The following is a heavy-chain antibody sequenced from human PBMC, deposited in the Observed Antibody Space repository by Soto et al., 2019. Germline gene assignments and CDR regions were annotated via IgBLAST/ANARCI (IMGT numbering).Heavy chain of an antibody. D-gene: IGHD3-22*01. CDR1: GGSISSYY. J-gene: IGHJ4*02. Sequence: TSETLSLTCTVSGGSISSYYWSWIRQPAGKGLEWIGRIYTSGSTNYNPSLKSRVTMSVDTSKNQFSLKLSSVTAADTAVYYCARQRSGYYHRLFDYWGQGTLVTVSS. CDR3: ARQRSGYYHRLFDY. V-gene: IGHV4-4*07. CDR2: IYTSGST.